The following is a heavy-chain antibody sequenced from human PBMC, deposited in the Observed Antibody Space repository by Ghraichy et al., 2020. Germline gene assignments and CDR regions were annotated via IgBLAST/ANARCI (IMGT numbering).Heavy chain of an antibody. CDR3: ARDPKNDFWSGYYTYYYYYGMDV. CDR1: GFTFSSYA. J-gene: IGHJ6*02. V-gene: IGHV3-30-3*01. CDR2: ISYDGSNK. Sequence: LSLTCAASGFTFSSYAMHWVRQAPGKGLEWVAVISYDGSNKYYADSVKGRFTISRDNSKNTLYLQMNSLRAEDTAVYYCARDPKNDFWSGYYTYYYYYGMDVWGQGTTVTVSS. D-gene: IGHD3-3*01.